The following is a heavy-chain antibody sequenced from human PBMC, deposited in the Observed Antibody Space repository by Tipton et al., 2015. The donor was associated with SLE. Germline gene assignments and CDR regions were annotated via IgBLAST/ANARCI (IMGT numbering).Heavy chain of an antibody. V-gene: IGHV4-34*01. CDR3: ARLDAGYWNFDL. CDR2: INHSGST. Sequence: TLSLTCAVYGGSFSNYYWSWIRQPPGKGLEWIGEINHSGSTNYNPSLKSRVTISVDTSKNQFSLKLSSVTAADTAVYYCARLDAGYWNFDLWGRGTLVTVSS. CDR1: GGSFSNYY. J-gene: IGHJ2*01.